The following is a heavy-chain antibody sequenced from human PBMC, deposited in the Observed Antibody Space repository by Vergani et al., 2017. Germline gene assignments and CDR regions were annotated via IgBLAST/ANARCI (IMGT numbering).Heavy chain of an antibody. D-gene: IGHD3-10*01. J-gene: IGHJ5*02. CDR2: INPSGGST. V-gene: IGHV1-46*03. CDR3: ARDRITMVRGVMNWFDP. CDR1: VYTFTSYY. Sequence: QVQLVQSGAEVKKPGASVKVSCKASVYTFTSYYMHWVRQAPGQGLEWMGIINPSGGSTSYAQKFQGRVTMTRDTSTSTVYMELSSLRSEDTAVYYCARDRITMVRGVMNWFDPWGQGTLVTVSS.